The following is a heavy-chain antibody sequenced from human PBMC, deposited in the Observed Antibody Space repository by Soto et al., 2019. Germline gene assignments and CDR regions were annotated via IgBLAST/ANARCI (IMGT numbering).Heavy chain of an antibody. D-gene: IGHD3-9*01. J-gene: IGHJ6*03. Sequence: GGSLRLSCAASGFTFSSYGMHWVRQAPGKGLEWVAVISYDGSNKYYADSVKGRFTISRDNSKNTLYLQMNSLRAEDTAVYYCAKDPRDILTGYYIGNYYYYMDVWGKGTTVTVSS. CDR1: GFTFSSYG. V-gene: IGHV3-30*18. CDR2: ISYDGSNK. CDR3: AKDPRDILTGYYIGNYYYYMDV.